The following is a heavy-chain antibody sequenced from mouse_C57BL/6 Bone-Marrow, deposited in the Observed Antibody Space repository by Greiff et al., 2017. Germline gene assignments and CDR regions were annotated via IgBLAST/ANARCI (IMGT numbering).Heavy chain of an antibody. CDR1: GFTFSDYY. J-gene: IGHJ4*01. CDR2: INYDGSST. D-gene: IGHD2-3*01. V-gene: IGHV5-16*01. CDR3: ARWLLRGYAMDY. Sequence: EVQLVESEGGLVQPGSSMKLSCTASGFTFSDYYMAWVRQVPEKGLEWVANINYDGSSTYYLDSLKSRFIISRDNAKNILYLQMSSLKSEDTATYYWARWLLRGYAMDYWGQGTSVTVSS.